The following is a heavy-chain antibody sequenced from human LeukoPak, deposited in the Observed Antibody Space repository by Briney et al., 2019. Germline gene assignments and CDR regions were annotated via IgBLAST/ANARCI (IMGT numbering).Heavy chain of an antibody. D-gene: IGHD3-16*01. CDR1: GYTFTSYG. V-gene: IGHV1-18*01. CDR3: ARGKGDGLGYYYYYMDV. Sequence: ASVKVSCKASGYTFTSYGISWVRQAPGQGLEWMGWISAYNGNTNYAQKLQGRVTMTTDTSTSTAYMELRSLRSDDTAVYYCARGKGDGLGYYYYYMDVWGKGTTVTVSS. J-gene: IGHJ6*03. CDR2: ISAYNGNT.